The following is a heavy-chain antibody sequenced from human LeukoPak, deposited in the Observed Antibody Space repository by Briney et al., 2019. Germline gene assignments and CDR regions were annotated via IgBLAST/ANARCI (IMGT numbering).Heavy chain of an antibody. CDR2: IRYDGTSQ. CDR1: GFTFKRYG. V-gene: IGHV3-30*02. Sequence: QAGGSLRLSCSTSGFTFKRYGMHWVRQAPGKGLEWVAYIRYDGTSQDHADSVKGRFVISRDNFRSILYLQMNNLRPEDTAFYYCARDILSGLTMYFDLWGRGALVAVSS. J-gene: IGHJ2*01. CDR3: ARDILSGLTMYFDL. D-gene: IGHD2-21*01.